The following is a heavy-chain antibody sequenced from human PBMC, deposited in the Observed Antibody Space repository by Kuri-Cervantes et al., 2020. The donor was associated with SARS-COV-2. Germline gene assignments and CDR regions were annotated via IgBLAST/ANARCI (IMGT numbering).Heavy chain of an antibody. CDR3: ARDQLARNYYYYMDV. D-gene: IGHD1-1*01. CDR2: ISYDGSNK. J-gene: IGHJ6*03. V-gene: IGHV3-30-3*01. Sequence: GGSLRLSCAASGFTFSSYAMHWVRQAPGKGLEWVAVISYDGSNKYYADSVKGRFTISRDNSKNTLYLQMNSLRAEDTAVYYCARDQLARNYYYYMDVWGKGTTVTSP. CDR1: GFTFSSYA.